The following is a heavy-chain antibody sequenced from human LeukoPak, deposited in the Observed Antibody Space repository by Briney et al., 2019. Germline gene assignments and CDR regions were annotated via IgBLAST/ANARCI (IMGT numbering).Heavy chain of an antibody. CDR2: MNPNSGNT. D-gene: IGHD6-13*01. CDR3: ARDPAAGTGGFDY. Sequence: ASVKVSCKASGYTFTDYDINWVRQATGQGLEWMGWMNPNSGNTGYTQKFQGRVTMTRNTSISTAYMELSSLRSEDTAVYYCARDPAAGTGGFDYWGQGTLVTVSS. CDR1: GYTFTDYD. J-gene: IGHJ4*02. V-gene: IGHV1-8*01.